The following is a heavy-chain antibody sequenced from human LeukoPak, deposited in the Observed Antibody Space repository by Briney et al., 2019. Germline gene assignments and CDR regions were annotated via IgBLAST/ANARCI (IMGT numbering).Heavy chain of an antibody. CDR2: ISYDGTNK. CDR3: AKDPRGGYSGSWYFDY. V-gene: IGHV3-30-3*02. CDR1: GVTFSSYD. D-gene: IGHD5-12*01. J-gene: IGHJ4*02. Sequence: PGGSLRLSCAASGVTFSSYDMHWVRQAPGKGLEGLAVISYDGTNKDYADSVKGRFTISRDNSKNTLYLKMNSLTAEDTAVYYCAKDPRGGYSGSWYFDYWGQGTLVTVSS.